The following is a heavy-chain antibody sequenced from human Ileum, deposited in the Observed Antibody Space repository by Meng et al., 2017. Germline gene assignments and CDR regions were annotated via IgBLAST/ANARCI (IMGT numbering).Heavy chain of an antibody. J-gene: IGHJ5*02. V-gene: IGHV4-34*01. D-gene: IGHD3-10*01. CDR3: ARGFLWFGGDDWFDP. CDR1: GGSFSGYY. CDR2: INHSGNT. Sequence: SETLSLTCAAYGGSFSGYYWSWIRQPPGKGREWVGEINHSGNTNYNPSLKSRVTISVDTSKNQFSLKLSSVTAANTAVYCCARGFLWFGGDDWFDPWGQGTLVTVSS.